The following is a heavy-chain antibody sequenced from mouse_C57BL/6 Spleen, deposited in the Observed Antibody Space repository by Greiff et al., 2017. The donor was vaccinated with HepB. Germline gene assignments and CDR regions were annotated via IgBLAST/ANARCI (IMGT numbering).Heavy chain of an antibody. J-gene: IGHJ4*01. CDR2: IHPNSGST. V-gene: IGHV1-64*01. CDR1: GYTFTSYW. D-gene: IGHD1-1*01. CDR3: ARSGYYGSSTLYYAMDY. Sequence: QVHVKQPGAELVKPGASVKLSCKASGYTFTSYWMHWVKQRPGQGLEWIGMIHPNSGSTNYNEKFKSKATLTVDKSSSTAYMQLSSLTSEDSAVYYCARSGYYGSSTLYYAMDYWGQGTSVTVSS.